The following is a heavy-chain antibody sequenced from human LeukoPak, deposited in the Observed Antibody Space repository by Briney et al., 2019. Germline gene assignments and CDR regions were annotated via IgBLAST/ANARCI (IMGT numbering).Heavy chain of an antibody. Sequence: PGGSLRLSCAASGFTFSSHWMHWARQGPGKGLVWVSRINGDETSTAYADSVKGRFTISRDNSKNTLYLQMSSLRAEDTAVYFCVREYSFGPYGMDVWGQGTTVTVSS. D-gene: IGHD2-15*01. CDR2: INGDETST. CDR3: VREYSFGPYGMDV. V-gene: IGHV3-74*01. CDR1: GFTFSSHW. J-gene: IGHJ6*02.